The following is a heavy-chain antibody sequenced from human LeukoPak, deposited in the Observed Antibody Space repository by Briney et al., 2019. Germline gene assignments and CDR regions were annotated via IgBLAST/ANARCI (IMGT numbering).Heavy chain of an antibody. J-gene: IGHJ4*02. Sequence: GSLRLSCAASGFTFSSYEMNWVRQAPGKGLEWVSYISSSGSTIYYADSVKGRFTISRDNAKNSLYLQMNSLRAEGTAVYYCARNPVDTAMVTDYWGQGTLVTVSS. CDR2: ISSSGSTI. V-gene: IGHV3-48*03. CDR3: ARNPVDTAMVTDY. CDR1: GFTFSSYE. D-gene: IGHD5-18*01.